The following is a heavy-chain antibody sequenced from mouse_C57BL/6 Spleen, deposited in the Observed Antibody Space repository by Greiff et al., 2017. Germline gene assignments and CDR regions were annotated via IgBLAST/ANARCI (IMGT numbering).Heavy chain of an antibody. CDR2: IHPNSGST. CDR1: GYTFTSYW. CDR3: ARESYDYDRGAWFAY. D-gene: IGHD2-4*01. V-gene: IGHV1-64*01. J-gene: IGHJ3*01. Sequence: VKLQQPGAELVKPGASVKLSCKASGYTFTSYWMHWVKQRPGQGLEWIGMIHPNSGSTNYNEKFKSKATLTVDKSSSTAYMQLSSLTSEDSAVYYCARESYDYDRGAWFAYWGQGTLVTVSA.